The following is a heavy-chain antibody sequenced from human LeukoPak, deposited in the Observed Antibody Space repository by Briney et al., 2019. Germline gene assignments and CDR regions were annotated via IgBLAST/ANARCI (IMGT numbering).Heavy chain of an antibody. D-gene: IGHD1-26*01. CDR2: ISGHNGNT. V-gene: IGHV1-18*01. J-gene: IGHJ4*02. Sequence: ASVKVSCKTSGYIFTIYGISWVRQAPGQGLEWMGWISGHNGNTNHAQKFQDRVTMTTDTSTTTGYLELRRLRSDDTAVYYCARDRNMYGIVNMFDNWGQGTLVTVSS. CDR1: GYIFTIYG. CDR3: ARDRNMYGIVNMFDN.